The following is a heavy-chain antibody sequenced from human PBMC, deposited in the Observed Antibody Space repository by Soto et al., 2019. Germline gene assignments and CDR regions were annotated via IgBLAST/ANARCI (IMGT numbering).Heavy chain of an antibody. CDR3: ASALLDHGDYYFHY. CDR2: VYISGST. J-gene: IGHJ4*02. Sequence: LSLTCTVSGASISSHYWIWIRQSVGKGLEWIGRVYISGSTNYNPSLESRVTMSVDTSKNQFSLKLSSVTAADTAVYYCASALLDHGDYYFHYWGQGTMVTVYS. D-gene: IGHD4-17*01. V-gene: IGHV4-4*07. CDR1: GASISSHY.